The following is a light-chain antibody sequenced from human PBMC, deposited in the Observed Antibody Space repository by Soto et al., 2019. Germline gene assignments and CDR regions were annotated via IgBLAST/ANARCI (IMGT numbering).Light chain of an antibody. Sequence: QPVLTQPPSVTGAPGQRITISCTGSNSNIGADYTVHWYQQFPGTAPTLLRFTKANRPSGVPDRFSASKSGTSASLAITGLQGEDEADYYCQSYDNNLTGLIFGGGTKLTVL. V-gene: IGLV1-40*01. CDR1: NSNIGADYT. J-gene: IGLJ2*01. CDR3: QSYDNNLTGLI. CDR2: TKA.